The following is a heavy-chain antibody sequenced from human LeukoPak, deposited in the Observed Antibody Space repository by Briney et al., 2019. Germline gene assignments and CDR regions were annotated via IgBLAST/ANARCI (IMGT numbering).Heavy chain of an antibody. J-gene: IGHJ4*02. V-gene: IGHV3-21*04. Sequence: GGSLRLSCAASGFTFSSYSMNWVRQAPGKGLEWVSSISSSSSYIYYADSVKGRFTISRDNAKNSLYLQMNSLRAEDTAVYFCARLYDILPGHFDYWGQGTLVTVSS. CDR1: GFTFSSYS. D-gene: IGHD3-9*01. CDR2: ISSSSSYI. CDR3: ARLYDILPGHFDY.